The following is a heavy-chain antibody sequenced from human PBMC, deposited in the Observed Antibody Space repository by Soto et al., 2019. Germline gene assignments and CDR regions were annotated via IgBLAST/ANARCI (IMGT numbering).Heavy chain of an antibody. V-gene: IGHV3-23*01. J-gene: IGHJ4*02. CDR1: GFTFSSYS. Sequence: GGSLRLSCAASGFTFSSYSMSWVRQAPGKGLEWVSGFRTSGDGGTTYYADSVKGRFTISRDNSKNMLFLQVNSLRAEDTAIYYCAKKVNSGPGSQYFDYWGQGTLVTVS. D-gene: IGHD3-10*01. CDR3: AKKVNSGPGSQYFDY. CDR2: FRTSGDGGTT.